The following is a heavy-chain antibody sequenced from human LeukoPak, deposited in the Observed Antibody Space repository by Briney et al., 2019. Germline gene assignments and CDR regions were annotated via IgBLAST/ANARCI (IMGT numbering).Heavy chain of an antibody. D-gene: IGHD2-2*01. CDR1: GYTFTAYY. Sequence: ASVRVSCKASGYTFTAYYMHWVPQAPGQGLEWMGWINPTSGGTNYAQKFQGRVTMTRDTSISTAYMELSRLRSDDTAVYYCARAMWRYCSSTSCAGVDYWGQGTLVTVSS. CDR3: ARAMWRYCSSTSCAGVDY. V-gene: IGHV1-2*02. CDR2: INPTSGGT. J-gene: IGHJ4*02.